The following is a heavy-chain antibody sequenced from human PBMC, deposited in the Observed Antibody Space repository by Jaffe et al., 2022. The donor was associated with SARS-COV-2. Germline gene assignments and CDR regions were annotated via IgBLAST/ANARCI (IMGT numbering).Heavy chain of an antibody. CDR1: VGSFSGYY. CDR3: ARGDHSRGWYFDY. V-gene: IGHV4-34*01. J-gene: IGHJ4*02. D-gene: IGHD6-19*01. CDR2: IYHSGST. Sequence: QVQLQQWGAGLLKPSETLSLTCAVYVGSFSGYYWGWIRQPPGKGLEWIGEIYHSGSTNYNPSLKRRVTISVDTSKNQFSLRLTSVTAADTALYYCARGDHSRGWYFDYWGQGTLVTVSS.